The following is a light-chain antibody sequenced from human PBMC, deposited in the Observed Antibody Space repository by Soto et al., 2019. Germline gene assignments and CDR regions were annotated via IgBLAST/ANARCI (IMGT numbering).Light chain of an antibody. J-gene: IGLJ3*02. CDR1: SSDVGGYNY. Sequence: QSALTQPASVSGSPGQSITISCTGTSSDVGGYNYVSWYQQPPGTAPKLMIYEVSNRPSGVPDRFSGSKSGNTASLTISGLQAEDEADYYCSLYTSSSTSWVFGGGTKLTVL. CDR3: SLYTSSSTSWV. V-gene: IGLV2-18*01. CDR2: EVS.